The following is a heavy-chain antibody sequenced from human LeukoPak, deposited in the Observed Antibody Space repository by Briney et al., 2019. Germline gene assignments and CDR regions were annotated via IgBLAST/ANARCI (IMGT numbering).Heavy chain of an antibody. D-gene: IGHD2-2*01. Sequence: ASVKVSCKASGYTFTSYGISWVRQAPGQGLEWMGWISAYNGNTNYAQKLQGRVTMTTDTSTSTAYMELRSLRSDDTAVYYCARDVSREYQLLTDFDYWGQGTLVTVSS. CDR3: ARDVSREYQLLTDFDY. CDR1: GYTFTSYG. CDR2: ISAYNGNT. J-gene: IGHJ4*02. V-gene: IGHV1-18*01.